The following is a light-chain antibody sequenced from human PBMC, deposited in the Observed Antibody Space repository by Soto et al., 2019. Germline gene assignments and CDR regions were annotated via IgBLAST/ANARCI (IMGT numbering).Light chain of an antibody. CDR2: SAS. J-gene: IGKJ5*01. V-gene: IGKV1-39*01. CDR3: QQGYRTPIT. Sequence: DIQMTQSPSSLSASVGDRVTITCRASQTISNYLNWYQQKPGKAPNLLIHSASTLQSGVPSRFSGSGSGPDFTLTISSLQPEDFATYYCQQGYRTPITFGQGTRLEIK. CDR1: QTISNY.